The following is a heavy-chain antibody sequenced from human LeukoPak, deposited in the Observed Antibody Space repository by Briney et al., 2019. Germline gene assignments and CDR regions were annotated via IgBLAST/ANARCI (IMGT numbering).Heavy chain of an antibody. D-gene: IGHD6-6*01. Sequence: SETLSLTCTVSGGSIRSGNYYWSWIRQPPGKGLEWIGYIYYSGSTSYNPSLKSRVTISVDTSKNQFSLKLSSVTAADTAVYYCALIYIGSSRFDYWGQGTLVTVSS. CDR3: ALIYIGSSRFDY. J-gene: IGHJ4*02. CDR2: IYYSGST. CDR1: GGSIRSGNYY. V-gene: IGHV4-30-4*02.